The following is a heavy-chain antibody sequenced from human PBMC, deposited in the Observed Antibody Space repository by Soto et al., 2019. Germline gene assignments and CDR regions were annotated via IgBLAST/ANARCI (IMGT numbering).Heavy chain of an antibody. J-gene: IGHJ6*02. CDR2: IYPGDSDT. CDR1: GYSFTSYC. D-gene: IGHD2-2*02. CDR3: ARSGCSSTSCYKAPYYYYGMDV. Sequence: GGSLKISRQGSGYSFTSYCIRWVRQRPFKGMAWMAIIYPGDSDTRYSPSFQGQVTISADKSISTAYLQWSSLKASDTAMYYCARSGCSSTSCYKAPYYYYGMDVWGQGTTVTVSS. V-gene: IGHV5-51*01.